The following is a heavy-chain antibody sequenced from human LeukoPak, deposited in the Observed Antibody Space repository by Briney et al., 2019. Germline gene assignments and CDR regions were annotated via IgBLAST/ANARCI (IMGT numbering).Heavy chain of an antibody. J-gene: IGHJ5*02. Sequence: GSSVKVSCKASGGTFSSYAISWVRQAPGQGLEWMGGIIPIFGTANYAQKFQGRVTITTDESTSTAYMELSSLRSEDTAAYYCARSSGYYYLNWFDPWGQGTLVTVSS. V-gene: IGHV1-69*05. CDR3: ARSSGYYYLNWFDP. CDR1: GGTFSSYA. CDR2: IIPIFGTA. D-gene: IGHD3-22*01.